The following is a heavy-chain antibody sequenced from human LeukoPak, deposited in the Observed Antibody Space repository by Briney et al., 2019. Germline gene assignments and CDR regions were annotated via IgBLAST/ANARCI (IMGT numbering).Heavy chain of an antibody. V-gene: IGHV1-69*04. D-gene: IGHD3-22*01. Sequence: SVKVSCKASGGTFSSYAISWVRQAPGQGLEWMGRIIPILGIANYAQKFQGRVTITADKSTSTAYMELSSLRSEDTAVYYCASIAESYYYDSSGQYGMDVWGQGTTVTVPS. CDR1: GGTFSSYA. CDR3: ASIAESYYYDSSGQYGMDV. CDR2: IIPILGIA. J-gene: IGHJ6*02.